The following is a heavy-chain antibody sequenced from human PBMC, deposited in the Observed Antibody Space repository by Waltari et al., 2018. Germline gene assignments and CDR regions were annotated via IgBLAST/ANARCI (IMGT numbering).Heavy chain of an antibody. D-gene: IGHD2-21*01. V-gene: IGHV3-15*01. J-gene: IGHJ4*02. Sequence: EVQLVESGGGLVKPGGSLRRSCVASGFTFSHAWITWVRQAPGKGLEWVGRIRTKTEGATTDYTAPVKGRFTISRDDSENTLYLQMNSLKIEDTAVYYCTTGAYCSGDCYSAQFDYWGQGTLVTVSS. CDR2: IRTKTEGATT. CDR1: GFTFSHAW. CDR3: TTGAYCSGDCYSAQFDY.